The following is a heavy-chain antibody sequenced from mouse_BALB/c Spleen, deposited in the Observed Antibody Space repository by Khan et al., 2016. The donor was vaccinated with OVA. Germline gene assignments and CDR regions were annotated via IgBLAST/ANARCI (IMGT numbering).Heavy chain of an antibody. Sequence: EVQLVESGGGLVKSGGSLKLSCAASGFTFSTYAMSWVRQTPEKRLEGVATISTGDTYTYYPDSVKGRFIISSDNAKNTLYLQMISLRSEDTAMYYCARPPITTVVATSYWFFDVWGAGTTVTVST. CDR3: ARPPITTVVATSYWFFDV. CDR1: GFTFSTYA. CDR2: ISTGDTYT. D-gene: IGHD1-1*01. J-gene: IGHJ1*01. V-gene: IGHV5-9-3*01.